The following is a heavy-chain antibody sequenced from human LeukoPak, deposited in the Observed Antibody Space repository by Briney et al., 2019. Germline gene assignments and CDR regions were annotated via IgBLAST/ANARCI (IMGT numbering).Heavy chain of an antibody. J-gene: IGHJ4*02. Sequence: PSETLSLTCAVYGGSFSGYYWSWIRQPPGKGLEWIGEINHSGSTYYNPSLKSRVTISVDRSKSQFSLKLSSVTAADTAVYYCARGEGHFDYWGQGTLVTVSS. CDR3: ARGEGHFDY. V-gene: IGHV4-34*01. CDR2: INHSGST. CDR1: GGSFSGYY.